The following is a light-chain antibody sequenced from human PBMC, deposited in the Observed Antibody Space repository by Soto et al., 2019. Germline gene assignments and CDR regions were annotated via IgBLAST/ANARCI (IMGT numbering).Light chain of an antibody. J-gene: IGKJ4*01. V-gene: IGKV3-20*01. Sequence: ETVLTQSPGTLSLSPGERATLSCRASQSVSSSYLAWYQQKPGQAPRLLIYGASSRATGIPDRFSGSGSGTDFTLTISRLEPEDFAVYYCQQYGSSGTFGGGTKVDIK. CDR2: GAS. CDR3: QQYGSSGT. CDR1: QSVSSSY.